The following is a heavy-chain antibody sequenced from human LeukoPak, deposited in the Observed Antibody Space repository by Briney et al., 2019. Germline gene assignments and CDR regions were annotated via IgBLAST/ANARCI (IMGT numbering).Heavy chain of an antibody. J-gene: IGHJ5*02. CDR3: ARDRAAAGTNYFDP. D-gene: IGHD6-13*01. CDR1: GGSISSGGYY. V-gene: IGHV4-31*03. CDR2: IYYSGST. Sequence: SETLSLTCTVSGGSISSGGYYWSWIRQHPGKGLEWIGYIYYSGSTNYDPSLKSRVTISVDKSKNHFSLKLSSVTAADTAVYYCARDRAAAGTNYFDPWGQGTLVTVSS.